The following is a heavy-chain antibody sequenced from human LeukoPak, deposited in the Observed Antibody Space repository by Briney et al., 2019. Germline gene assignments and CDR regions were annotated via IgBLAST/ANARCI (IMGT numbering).Heavy chain of an antibody. CDR3: ARTSFYSFDF. J-gene: IGHJ4*02. CDR2: IKQDGSAK. CDR1: GFSFSSYW. Sequence: GGSLRLSCAASGFSFSSYWMSWVRQAPGKGLQWVAHIKQDGSAKFDVDSVQGRFTVSRDNANNLLFLQMSSLRTEDTAIYYCARTSFYSFDFWGQGALVTVSS. V-gene: IGHV3-7*01. D-gene: IGHD2/OR15-2a*01.